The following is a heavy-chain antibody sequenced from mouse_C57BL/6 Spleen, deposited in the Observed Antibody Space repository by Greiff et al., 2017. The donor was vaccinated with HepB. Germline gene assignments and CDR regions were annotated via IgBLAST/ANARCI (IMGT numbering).Heavy chain of an antibody. CDR1: GYAFSSSW. J-gene: IGHJ2*01. D-gene: IGHD1-1*01. CDR2: IYPGDGDT. Sequence: LVESGPELVKPGASVKISCKASGYAFSSSWMNWVKQRPGKGLEWIGRIYPGDGDTNYNGKFKGKATLTADKSSSTAYMQLSSLTSEDSAVYFCAREGPHYYGSSYYFDYWGQGTTLTVSS. V-gene: IGHV1-82*01. CDR3: AREGPHYYGSSYYFDY.